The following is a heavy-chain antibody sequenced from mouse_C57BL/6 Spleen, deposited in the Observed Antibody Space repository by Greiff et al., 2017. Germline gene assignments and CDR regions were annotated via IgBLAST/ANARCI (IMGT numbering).Heavy chain of an antibody. V-gene: IGHV1-80*01. D-gene: IGHD2-2*01. CDR2: IYPGDGDT. Sequence: QVQLKQSGAELVKPGASVKISCKASGYAFSSYWMNWVKQRPGKGLEWIGQIYPGDGDTNYNGKFKGKATLTADKSSSTAYMQLSSLTSEDSAVYFCARGVTTPWFAYWGQGTLVTVAA. CDR3: ARGVTTPWFAY. J-gene: IGHJ3*01. CDR1: GYAFSSYW.